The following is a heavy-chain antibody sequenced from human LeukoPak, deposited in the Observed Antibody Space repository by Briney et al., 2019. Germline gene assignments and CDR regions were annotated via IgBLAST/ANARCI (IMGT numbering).Heavy chain of an antibody. CDR3: ARDKLGYCNSTSCATRGLDY. V-gene: IGHV4-61*02. Sequence: SETLSLTCTVSGGSISSGSYYWSWIRQPAGKGLEWIGRIYTSGSTNYNPSLKSRVTISVDTSKNQFSLKLSSVTAADTAVYYCARDKLGYCNSTSCATRGLDYWGQGTLVTVSS. D-gene: IGHD2-2*01. CDR2: IYTSGST. J-gene: IGHJ4*02. CDR1: GGSISSGSYY.